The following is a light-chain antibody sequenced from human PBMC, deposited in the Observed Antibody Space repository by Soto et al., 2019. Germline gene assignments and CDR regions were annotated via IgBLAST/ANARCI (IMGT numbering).Light chain of an antibody. CDR2: DVT. Sequence: QSVLTKPASVSGSPGQSITISCTGTSSDVGSYNYVSWYQHHPGKAPKLIIYDVTNRPSAVSNRVSGSKSGNTASLTISGLQAEDEADYYCSSYTTVSTLVFGGGTKLTVL. V-gene: IGLV2-14*03. CDR1: SSDVGSYNY. CDR3: SSYTTVSTLV. J-gene: IGLJ2*01.